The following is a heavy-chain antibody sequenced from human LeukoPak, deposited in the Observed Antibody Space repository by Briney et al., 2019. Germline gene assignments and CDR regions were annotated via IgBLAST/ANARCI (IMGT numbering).Heavy chain of an antibody. D-gene: IGHD6-13*01. CDR1: GGSISSGGYS. J-gene: IGHJ3*02. CDR3: AWPKSSSSWYDGTAAFDI. Sequence: SQTLSLTCAVSGGSISSGGYSWSWIRQPPGKGLEWIGYIYHSGSTYYNPSLKSRVTISVDRSKNQFSLKLSSVTAADTAVYYCAWPKSSSSWYDGTAAFDIWGQGTMVTVFS. V-gene: IGHV4-30-2*01. CDR2: IYHSGST.